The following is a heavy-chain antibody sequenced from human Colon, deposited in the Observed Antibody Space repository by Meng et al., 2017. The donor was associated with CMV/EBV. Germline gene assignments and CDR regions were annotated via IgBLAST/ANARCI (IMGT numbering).Heavy chain of an antibody. J-gene: IGHJ4*02. D-gene: IGHD3-3*01. CDR1: GFTFSSYG. CDR2: IRYDGSNK. CDR3: AKDRITIFGVATQDYFDY. Sequence: GESLKISCAASGFTFSSYGMHWVRQAPGKGLEWVAFIRYDGSNKYYADSVKGRFTISRDNSKNTLYLQMNSLRAEDTAVYYCAKDRITIFGVATQDYFDYWGQGTLVTVS. V-gene: IGHV3-30*02.